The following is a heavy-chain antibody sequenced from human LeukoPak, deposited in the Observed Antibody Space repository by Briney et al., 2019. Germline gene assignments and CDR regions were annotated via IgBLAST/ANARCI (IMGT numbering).Heavy chain of an antibody. Sequence: PGGSLRLSCAVSGFTFSSYSMNWVRQAPGKGLEWISSITSSSTTIYYADSVKGRFTISRDNAKNSLYLQMNSLRAEDTAVYYCASSISSAVHHLRDYWGQGTLVTVSS. CDR1: GFTFSSYS. V-gene: IGHV3-48*01. D-gene: IGHD6-13*01. CDR3: ASSISSAVHHLRDY. J-gene: IGHJ4*02. CDR2: ITSSSTTI.